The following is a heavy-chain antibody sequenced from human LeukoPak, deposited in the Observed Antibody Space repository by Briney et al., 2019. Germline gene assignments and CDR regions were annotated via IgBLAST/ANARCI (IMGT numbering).Heavy chain of an antibody. CDR2: ISGRWCST. CDR3: AKELYYDFWKGVFSY. D-gene: IGHD3-3*01. V-gene: IGHV3-23*01. J-gene: IGHJ4*02. Sequence: ISGRWCSTYYADSVKGRFTISRDNSKNTLYLQMNSLRAEDTAVYYCAKELYYDFWKGVFSYWGQGTLVTVSS.